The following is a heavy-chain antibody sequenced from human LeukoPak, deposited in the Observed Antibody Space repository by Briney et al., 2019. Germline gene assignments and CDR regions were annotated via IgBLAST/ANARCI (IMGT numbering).Heavy chain of an antibody. V-gene: IGHV3-48*01. CDR1: GFTFSSYS. Sequence: GGSLRLSCAASGFTFSSYSMNWVRQAPGKGPEWIAYVTSSSRTIYYADSVKGRFTISRDNAKSSLYLQLDSLRAEDTAVYYCARDLIGGNAYDYWGQGALVTVSS. J-gene: IGHJ4*02. D-gene: IGHD2-15*01. CDR2: VTSSSRTI. CDR3: ARDLIGGNAYDY.